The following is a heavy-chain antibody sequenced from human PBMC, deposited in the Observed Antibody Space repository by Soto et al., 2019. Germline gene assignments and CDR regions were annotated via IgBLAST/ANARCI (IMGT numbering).Heavy chain of an antibody. D-gene: IGHD6-13*01. CDR3: TRGGIAPGYGMDV. CDR1: GFAFSSYD. J-gene: IGHJ6*02. V-gene: IGHV3-13*01. CDR2: VGIAGNI. Sequence: EVQLVESGGGLVQPGGSLRLSCEASGFAFSSYDMHWVRQVRGKGLEWVSGVGIAGNIYFAGSVKGRFTVSREDAENSVFLEMKSLRVGVTAVYYSTRGGIAPGYGMDVWGLGTTVTVAS.